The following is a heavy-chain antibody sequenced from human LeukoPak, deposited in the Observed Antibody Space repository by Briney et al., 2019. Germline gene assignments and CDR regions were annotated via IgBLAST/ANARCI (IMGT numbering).Heavy chain of an antibody. CDR3: ARVGYCSSARCYRAGLDY. CDR1: GFTFSSHW. V-gene: IGHV3-7*03. CDR2: MKQDGSEK. Sequence: PGGSLRLSCAASGFTFSSHWMSWVRQAPGKGLEWVANMKQDGSEKYYVYSVKGRFTISRDNAKNSLYLQMNSLRAEDTAVYYCARVGYCSSARCYRAGLDYWGQGTLVTVSS. J-gene: IGHJ4*02. D-gene: IGHD2-2*02.